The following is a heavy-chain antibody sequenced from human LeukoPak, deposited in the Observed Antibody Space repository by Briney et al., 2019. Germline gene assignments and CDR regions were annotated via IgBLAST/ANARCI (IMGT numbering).Heavy chain of an antibody. CDR2: IWYDGSNK. V-gene: IGHV3-33*01. D-gene: IGHD2-2*01. CDR1: GFTFSSYG. CDR3: ARDWALSTSHHSLYYYYMDV. J-gene: IGHJ6*03. Sequence: PGGSLRLSCAASGFTFSSYGVHWVRQAPGKGLEWVAVIWYDGSNKYYADSVKGRFTISRDNSKNTLYLQMDSLRAEDTAVYYCARDWALSTSHHSLYYYYMDVWGKGTTVTVSS.